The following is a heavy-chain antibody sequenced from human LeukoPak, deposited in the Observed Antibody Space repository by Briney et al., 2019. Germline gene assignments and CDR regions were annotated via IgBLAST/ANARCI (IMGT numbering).Heavy chain of an antibody. CDR3: ATVGLRSGSYYYDAFDI. V-gene: IGHV1-24*01. Sequence: ASVKVSCKVSGYTLTELSMHWVRQAPGKGLEWMGGFDPEDSETIYAQKFQGRVTMTEDTSTDTAYMELSSLRSEDTAVYYCATVGLRSGSYYYDAFDIWGQGTMVTVSS. CDR2: FDPEDSET. D-gene: IGHD1-26*01. CDR1: GYTLTELS. J-gene: IGHJ3*02.